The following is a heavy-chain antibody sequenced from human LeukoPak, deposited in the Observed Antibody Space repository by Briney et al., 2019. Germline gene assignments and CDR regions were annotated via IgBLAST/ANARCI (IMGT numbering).Heavy chain of an antibody. CDR1: GLTFGTSA. CDR3: VRGVGYTLLS. J-gene: IGHJ5*02. Sequence: GRSLRLSCADSGLTFGTSAMHWARQAPGKGLEWVAVVSFDGSNEKYADSVRGRFTISRDNPKKMLYLQMNSLSREDTAVYYCVRGVGYTLLSWGQGTLVTVSS. D-gene: IGHD1-1*01. V-gene: IGHV3-30-3*01. CDR2: VSFDGSNE.